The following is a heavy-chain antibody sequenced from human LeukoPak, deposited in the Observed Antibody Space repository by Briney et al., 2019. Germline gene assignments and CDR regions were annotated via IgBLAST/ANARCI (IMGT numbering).Heavy chain of an antibody. CDR3: ARGVTIATISPYGY. Sequence: GGSLTLSCAPSGLPVSSHWMHGARPAPEERRVCVSGINICGGSTSYADSVKGRFTIYRDNHKNTLSLQKNSLRAEDTAVYYCARGVTIATISPYGYWGEGTRVTVSS. D-gene: IGHD5-24*01. V-gene: IGHV3-74*01. CDR1: GLPVSSHW. CDR2: INICGGST. J-gene: IGHJ4*02.